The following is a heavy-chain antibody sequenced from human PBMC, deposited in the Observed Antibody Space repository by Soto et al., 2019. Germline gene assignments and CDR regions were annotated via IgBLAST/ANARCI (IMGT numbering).Heavy chain of an antibody. D-gene: IGHD4-17*01. CDR3: AKDYTDYGDHLFDY. Sequence: QVQLVESGGGVVQPGRSLRLSCAASGFTFSSYGMQWVRQAPGKGLEWVAVISYDGSNKYYADSVKGRFTISRDNSKNPLYLQMNSLRAEDTAVYYCAKDYTDYGDHLFDYWGQGTLVTVSS. V-gene: IGHV3-30*18. CDR1: GFTFSSYG. CDR2: ISYDGSNK. J-gene: IGHJ4*02.